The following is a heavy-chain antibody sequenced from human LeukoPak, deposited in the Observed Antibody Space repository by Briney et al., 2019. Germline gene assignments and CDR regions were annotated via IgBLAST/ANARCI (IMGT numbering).Heavy chain of an antibody. CDR1: GFTFSSYC. J-gene: IGHJ6*02. V-gene: IGHV3-74*01. CDR3: ARGNYYGMDV. CDR2: INSDGSST. Sequence: GGSLRLSCAASGFTFSSYCMHWVRQVPGEGLVWVSRINSDGSSTSYADSVKGRFTISRDNAKNTLYLQMNSLRAEDTAVYYCARGNYYGMDVWGQGTTVTVSS.